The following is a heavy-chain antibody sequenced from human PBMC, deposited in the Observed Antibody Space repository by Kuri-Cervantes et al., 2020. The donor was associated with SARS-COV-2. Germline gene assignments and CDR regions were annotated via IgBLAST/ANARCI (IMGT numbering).Heavy chain of an antibody. J-gene: IGHJ4*02. D-gene: IGHD1-1*01. CDR3: ARDLNGGSDY. CDR2: ISSSSSYT. Sequence: LKISWAASYFTFSDYYMSWIRQAPGKGLEWVSYISSSSSYTNYADSVKGRFTISRDNAKNSLYLQMNSLRAEDTAVYYCARDLNGGSDYWGQGTLVTVSS. V-gene: IGHV3-11*05. CDR1: YFTFSDYY.